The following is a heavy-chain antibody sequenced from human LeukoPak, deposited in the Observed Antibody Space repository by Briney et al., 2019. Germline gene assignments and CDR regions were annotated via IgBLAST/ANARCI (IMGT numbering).Heavy chain of an antibody. Sequence: GSLRLSCAASGFTVSTNCMTWVRQAPGKGLEWIGYILYSGSTNYNPSLKSRVTISLDTSKNQFSLNLNSVTAADTAVYYCARAGGIRGSALDLDYWGQGTLVTVSS. J-gene: IGHJ4*02. CDR3: ARAGGIRGSALDLDY. CDR1: GFTVSTNC. CDR2: ILYSGST. D-gene: IGHD3-10*01. V-gene: IGHV4-59*02.